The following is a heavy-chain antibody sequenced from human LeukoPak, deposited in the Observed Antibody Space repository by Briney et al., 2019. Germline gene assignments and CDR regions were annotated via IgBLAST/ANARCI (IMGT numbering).Heavy chain of an antibody. CDR2: IYSGGST. D-gene: IGHD3-16*02. J-gene: IGHJ4*02. V-gene: IGHV3-66*01. CDR1: GFTFSSYA. Sequence: GGSLRLSCAASGFTFSSYAMSWVRQAPGKGLEWVSVIYSGGSTYYADSVKGRFTISRDNSKNTLYLQMNSLRAEDTAVYYCARDWYDYVWGSYRWIEYWGQGTLVTVSS. CDR3: ARDWYDYVWGSYRWIEY.